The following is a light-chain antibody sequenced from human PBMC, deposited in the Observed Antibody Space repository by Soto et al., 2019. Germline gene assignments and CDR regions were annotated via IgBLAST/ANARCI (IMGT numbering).Light chain of an antibody. CDR3: QQYNNWPRT. CDR2: GAS. Sequence: EIVMTQSPATLSVSPGERATLSCRASQSVSSNLAWYQQKPSQAPRLLIYGASTRATGIPARFSGSGSGTEFTLTFSSLQSEDFAVYYCQQYNNWPRTFGQGTKVDIK. CDR1: QSVSSN. V-gene: IGKV3-15*01. J-gene: IGKJ1*01.